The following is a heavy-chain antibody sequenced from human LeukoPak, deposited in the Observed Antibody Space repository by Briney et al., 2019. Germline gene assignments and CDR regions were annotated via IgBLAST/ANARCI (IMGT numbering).Heavy chain of an antibody. CDR1: GFTFSSYS. Sequence: LTGGSLRLSCAASGFTFSSYSMNWVRQAPGKGLEWVSYISSSSSTIYYADSVKGRFTVSRDNAKNSLNLQLNSLRAEDTAVYFCARMTEYSLDPWGQGTLVTVSS. D-gene: IGHD2-21*01. J-gene: IGHJ5*02. CDR3: ARMTEYSLDP. CDR2: ISSSSSTI. V-gene: IGHV3-48*04.